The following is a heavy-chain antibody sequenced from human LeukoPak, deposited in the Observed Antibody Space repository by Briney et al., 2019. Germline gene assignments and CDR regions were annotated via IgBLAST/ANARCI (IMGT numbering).Heavy chain of an antibody. CDR3: ARARDGYNTYYFDY. CDR1: GFTFSSYE. Sequence: GGSLRLSCAASGFTFSSYEMNWVRQAPGKGLEWVSYISSSGSTIYYADSVKGRFTISRDNAKNSLYLQMNSLRAEDTAVYYCARARDGYNTYYFDYWGQGTLVTVSS. D-gene: IGHD5-24*01. J-gene: IGHJ4*02. CDR2: ISSSGSTI. V-gene: IGHV3-48*03.